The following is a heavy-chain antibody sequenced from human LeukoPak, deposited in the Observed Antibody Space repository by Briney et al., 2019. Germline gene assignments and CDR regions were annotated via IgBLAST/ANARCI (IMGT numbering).Heavy chain of an antibody. CDR1: GFNFNTYW. J-gene: IGHJ4*02. CDR2: IKEDGSEK. D-gene: IGHD3-22*01. CDR3: ARGIHGSGYYYVIVPYFDY. V-gene: IGHV3-7*02. Sequence: GGSLRLSCAASGFNFNTYWMSWVRQTPGKGLEWVANIKEDGSEKYYMDSVKGRFTISRDNVKNSLYLQMNSLRAEDTAIYYCARGIHGSGYYYVIVPYFDYWGQGALVTVSS.